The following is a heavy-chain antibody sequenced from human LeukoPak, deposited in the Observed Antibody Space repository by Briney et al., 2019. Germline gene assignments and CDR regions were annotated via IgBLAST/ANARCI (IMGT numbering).Heavy chain of an antibody. J-gene: IGHJ3*02. D-gene: IGHD6-19*01. CDR2: INHSGST. V-gene: IGHV4-34*01. Sequence: SETLSLTCDVYGGSFSGYYWSWIRQPPGKGLEWIGEINHSGSTNYIPSLKSRVTISVDTSKKQFSLKLSSVTAADTAVYYCARGRIIAVAGTEYPDAFDIWGQGTMVTVSS. CDR3: ARGRIIAVAGTEYPDAFDI. CDR1: GGSFSGYY.